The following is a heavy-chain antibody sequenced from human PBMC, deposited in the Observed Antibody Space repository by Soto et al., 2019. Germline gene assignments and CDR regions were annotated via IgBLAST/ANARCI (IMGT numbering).Heavy chain of an antibody. CDR2: IYYSGST. V-gene: IGHV4-31*03. Sequence: KPSETLSLTCTVSGGSISGGGYYWSWIRQHPGKGLEWIGYIYYSGSTYYNPSLKSRVTISVDTSKNQFSLKLSSVTAADTAVYYCARVDSSSWYYFDYWGQGTLVTVSS. CDR3: ARVDSSSWYYFDY. J-gene: IGHJ4*02. D-gene: IGHD6-13*01. CDR1: GGSISGGGYY.